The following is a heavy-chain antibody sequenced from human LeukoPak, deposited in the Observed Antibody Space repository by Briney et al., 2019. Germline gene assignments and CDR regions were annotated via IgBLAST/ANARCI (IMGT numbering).Heavy chain of an antibody. CDR3: AKDYADSSGWYRAFDI. J-gene: IGHJ3*02. D-gene: IGHD6-19*01. CDR2: ISGSGGST. CDR1: GFTFSSYA. Sequence: GGSLRLSCAASGFTFSSYAMSWVRQAPGKGLEWVSAISGSGGSTYYADSVKGRFTISRDNSKNTLYLQMNGLRAEDTAVYYCAKDYADSSGWYRAFDIWGQGTMVTVSS. V-gene: IGHV3-23*01.